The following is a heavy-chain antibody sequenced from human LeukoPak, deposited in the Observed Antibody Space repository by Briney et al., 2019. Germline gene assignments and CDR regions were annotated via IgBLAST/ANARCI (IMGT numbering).Heavy chain of an antibody. CDR3: ARARLEPFCWFDP. J-gene: IGHJ5*02. Sequence: SQTLSLTCAISGDSVSSNSAAWNWIRQSLSRGLEWLGRTYFRSKWYNDYAVSVRSRISINADTSKDQFSLQLNSVTPEDTAVYYCARARLEPFCWFDPWGQGTLVTVSS. D-gene: IGHD1-1*01. CDR1: GDSVSSNSAA. V-gene: IGHV6-1*01. CDR2: TYFRSKWYN.